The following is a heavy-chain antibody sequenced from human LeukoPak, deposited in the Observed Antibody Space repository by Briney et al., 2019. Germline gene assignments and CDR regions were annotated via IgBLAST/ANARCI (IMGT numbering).Heavy chain of an antibody. J-gene: IGHJ5*02. D-gene: IGHD2-2*01. Sequence: PSQTLSLTCTVSGGSISSGGYYWSWIRQHPGKGLEWIGYIYYSGSTYYNPSLKSRVTISVDTSKNQFSLKLSSVTAADTAVHYCARGMYCSSTSCQYNWFDPWGQGTLVTVSS. V-gene: IGHV4-31*03. CDR1: GGSISSGGYY. CDR2: IYYSGST. CDR3: ARGMYCSSTSCQYNWFDP.